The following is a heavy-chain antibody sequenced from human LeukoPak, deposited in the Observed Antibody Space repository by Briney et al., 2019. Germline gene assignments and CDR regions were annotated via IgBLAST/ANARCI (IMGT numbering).Heavy chain of an antibody. CDR2: ISGSGGST. V-gene: IGHV3-23*01. CDR3: AKDPRRSGSYSHDY. CDR1: GFTFSSYA. Sequence: QAGGSLRLSCAASGFTFSSYAMSWVRQAPGKGLEWVSAISGSGGSTYYADSVKGRFTISRDNSKNTLYLQMNSLRAEDTAVYYCAKDPRRSGSYSHDYWGQGTLVTVSS. J-gene: IGHJ4*02. D-gene: IGHD1-26*01.